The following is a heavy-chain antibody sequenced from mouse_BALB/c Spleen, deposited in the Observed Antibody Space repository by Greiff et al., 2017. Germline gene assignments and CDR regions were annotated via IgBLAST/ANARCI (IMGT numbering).Heavy chain of an antibody. CDR1: GFTFSSFG. J-gene: IGHJ2*01. CDR2: ISSGSSTI. Sequence: EVQGVESGGGLVQPGGSRKLSCAASGFTFSSFGMHWVRQAPEKGLEWVAYISSGSSTIYYADTVKGRFTISRDNPKNTLFLQMTSLRSEDTAMYYCARKGLAYYFDYWGQGTTLTVSS. D-gene: IGHD3-3*01. CDR3: ARKGLAYYFDY. V-gene: IGHV5-17*02.